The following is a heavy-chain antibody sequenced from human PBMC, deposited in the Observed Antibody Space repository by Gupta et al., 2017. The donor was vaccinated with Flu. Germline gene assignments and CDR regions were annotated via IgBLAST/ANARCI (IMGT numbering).Heavy chain of an antibody. V-gene: IGHV3-23*01. CDR2: ISGSGGST. CDR1: GFTFSSYA. CDR3: AKVGVVTAIQRRWYFDL. Sequence: EVQLLESGGGLVQPGGSLRLSCAASGFTFSSYAMSWVRQAPGKGLEWVSAISGSGGSTYYADSVKGRFTISRDNSKNTLYLQMNSLRDEDTAVYYCAKVGVVTAIQRRWYFDLWGRGTRGTVSA. D-gene: IGHD2-21*02. J-gene: IGHJ2*01.